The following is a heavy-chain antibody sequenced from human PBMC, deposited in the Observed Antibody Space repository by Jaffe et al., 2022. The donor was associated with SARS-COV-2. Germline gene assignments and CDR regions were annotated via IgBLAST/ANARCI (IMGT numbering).Heavy chain of an antibody. CDR3: AKGGYYYGSGSRTLDY. CDR1: GFTFDDYA. D-gene: IGHD3-10*01. CDR2: ISWNSGSI. Sequence: EVQLVESGGGLVQPGRSLRLSCAASGFTFDDYAMHWVRQAPGKGLEWVSGISWNSGSIGYADSVKGRFTISRDNAKNSLYLQMNSLRAEDTALYYCAKGGYYYGSGSRTLDYWGQGTLVTVSS. V-gene: IGHV3-9*01. J-gene: IGHJ4*02.